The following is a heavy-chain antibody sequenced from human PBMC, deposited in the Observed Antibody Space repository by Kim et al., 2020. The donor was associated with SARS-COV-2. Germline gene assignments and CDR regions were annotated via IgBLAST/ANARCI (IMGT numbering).Heavy chain of an antibody. V-gene: IGHV3-30*18. Sequence: GGSLRLSCAASGFTFSSYGMHWVRQAPGKGLEWVAVISYDGSNKYYADSVKGRFTISRDNSKNTLYLQMNSLRAEDTAVYYCAKSAEYQQLVVFYMDVWGKGTTVTVSS. CDR1: GFTFSSYG. J-gene: IGHJ6*03. CDR3: AKSAEYQQLVVFYMDV. CDR2: ISYDGSNK. D-gene: IGHD6-13*01.